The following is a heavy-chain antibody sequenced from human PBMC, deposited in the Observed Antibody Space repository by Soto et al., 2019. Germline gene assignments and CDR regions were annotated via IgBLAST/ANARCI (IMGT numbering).Heavy chain of an antibody. Sequence: EVQLVESGGGLVQPGGSLRLSCAASGFTFSSYWVHWVRQAPGKGLVWVSRINSDGSSTSYADSVKGRFTISRDNAKNTVYMEMNSLRAEDTAVYYCASALRRSGWSDIDYWGQGTLVTVSS. J-gene: IGHJ4*02. CDR3: ASALRRSGWSDIDY. D-gene: IGHD6-19*01. CDR1: GFTFSSYW. CDR2: INSDGSST. V-gene: IGHV3-74*01.